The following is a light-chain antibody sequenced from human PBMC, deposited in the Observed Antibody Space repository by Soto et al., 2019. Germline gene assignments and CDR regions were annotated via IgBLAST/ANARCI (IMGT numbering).Light chain of an antibody. CDR3: QQLNSYPLT. Sequence: DIQLTQSPSFLSASVGDRVTITCRASQGISSYLDWYQQKPGKAPKLLIYAASSLQSGVPSRFSGSGSGTELTLTISSLQPEDFATYYCQQLNSYPLTFGGGTKVEIK. V-gene: IGKV1-9*01. J-gene: IGKJ4*01. CDR2: AAS. CDR1: QGISSY.